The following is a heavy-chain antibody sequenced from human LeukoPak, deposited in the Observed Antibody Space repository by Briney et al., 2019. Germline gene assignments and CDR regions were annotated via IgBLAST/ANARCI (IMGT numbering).Heavy chain of an antibody. CDR2: IIPIFGTA. Sequence: GASVKVSCKASGGTFSSYAISWVRQAPGQGLEWMGGIIPIFGTANYAQRFQGRVTITTDESTSTAYMELSSLRSEGTAVYYCARDLYAYSPYYMDVWGKGTTVTVPS. V-gene: IGHV1-69*05. CDR3: ARDLYAYSPYYMDV. CDR1: GGTFSSYA. J-gene: IGHJ6*03. D-gene: IGHD2/OR15-2a*01.